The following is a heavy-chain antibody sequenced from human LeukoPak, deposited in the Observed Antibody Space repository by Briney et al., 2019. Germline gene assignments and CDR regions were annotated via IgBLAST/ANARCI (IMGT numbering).Heavy chain of an antibody. D-gene: IGHD4-11*01. Sequence: GRSLRLSCAASGFTFDDYAMHWVRQAPGKGLEWVSGISWNSGRINYADSVKGRFTISRDNAKNSLYLQMNSLRAEDTAVYYCARTYSNYYYYMDVWGKGTTVTVSS. CDR3: ARTYSNYYYYMDV. CDR2: ISWNSGRI. CDR1: GFTFDDYA. V-gene: IGHV3-9*01. J-gene: IGHJ6*03.